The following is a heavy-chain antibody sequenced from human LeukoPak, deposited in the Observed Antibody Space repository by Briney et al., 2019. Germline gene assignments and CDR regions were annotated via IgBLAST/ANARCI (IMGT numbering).Heavy chain of an antibody. J-gene: IGHJ3*02. D-gene: IGHD3-22*01. V-gene: IGHV3-53*01. CDR3: AREASPYYYYDSSGYPKHAFDI. Sequence: GGSLRLSCVASGFTLSSYWTSWVRQAPGKGLEWVSVIYSGGSTYYADSVKGRFTISRDNSKNTLYLQMNSLRAEDTAVYYCAREASPYYYYDSSGYPKHAFDIWGQGTMVTVSS. CDR1: GFTLSSYW. CDR2: IYSGGST.